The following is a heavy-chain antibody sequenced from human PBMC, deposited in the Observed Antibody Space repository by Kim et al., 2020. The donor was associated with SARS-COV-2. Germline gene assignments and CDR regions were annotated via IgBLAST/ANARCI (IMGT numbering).Heavy chain of an antibody. J-gene: IGHJ4*02. CDR2: T. Sequence: TNYSPSFQGHVTISADKSISTAYLQWSSLKASDTAMYYCARLPGSYPFDYWGQGTLVTVSS. V-gene: IGHV5-10-1*01. D-gene: IGHD1-26*01. CDR3: ARLPGSYPFDY.